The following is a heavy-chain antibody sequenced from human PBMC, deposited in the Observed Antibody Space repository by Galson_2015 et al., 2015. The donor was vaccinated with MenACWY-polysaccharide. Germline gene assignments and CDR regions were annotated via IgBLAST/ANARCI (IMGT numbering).Heavy chain of an antibody. Sequence: SLRLSCATSGFTFSSYGMHWVRQAPGKGLEWVAFIRYGGSNKYYADSVKGRFTISRDNSKNTLYLQMSSLRAEDTAVFYCAKDPYGLGGMDVWGQGTTVTVSS. CDR1: GFTFSSYG. CDR3: AKDPYGLGGMDV. D-gene: IGHD3-10*01. J-gene: IGHJ6*02. V-gene: IGHV3-30*02. CDR2: IRYGGSNK.